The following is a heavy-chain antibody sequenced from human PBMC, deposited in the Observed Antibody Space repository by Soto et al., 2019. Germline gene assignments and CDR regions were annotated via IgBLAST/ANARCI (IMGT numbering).Heavy chain of an antibody. Sequence: GGSLRLSCAASGFTFSSYSMSWVRQAPGKGLERVSAISGSGGSTYYADSVKGRFTISRDNSKNTLYLQMNSLRAEDTAVYYCAKDRRKMTTVTTGGVELDYWGQGTLVTVSS. CDR2: ISGSGGST. J-gene: IGHJ4*02. CDR3: AKDRRKMTTVTTGGVELDY. CDR1: GFTFSSYS. D-gene: IGHD4-17*01. V-gene: IGHV3-23*01.